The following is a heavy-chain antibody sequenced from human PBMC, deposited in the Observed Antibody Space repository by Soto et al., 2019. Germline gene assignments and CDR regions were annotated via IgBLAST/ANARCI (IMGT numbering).Heavy chain of an antibody. CDR2: IYPGDSDT. CDR1: GYKVSTWHNFTSYW. D-gene: IGHD3-3*01. CDR3: ARLGFNYDFLSGYYNVHHYYSLDV. V-gene: IGHV5-51*01. J-gene: IGHJ6*02. Sequence: GESLKISCMGSGYKVSTWHNFTSYWIAWVRQMPGEGLEWMGIIYPGDSDTRYSPSFQGQVTISADKSINSVYLQWSSLKASDTATYYCARLGFNYDFLSGYYNVHHYYSLDVCGQVTTVTVSS.